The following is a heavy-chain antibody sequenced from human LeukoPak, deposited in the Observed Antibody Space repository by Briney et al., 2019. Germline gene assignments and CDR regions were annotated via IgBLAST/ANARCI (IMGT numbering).Heavy chain of an antibody. J-gene: IGHJ5*02. V-gene: IGHV3-15*01. CDR3: TTDGYCSGGSCYSNWFDP. CDR2: IKSKTDGGTT. CDR1: GFTFSNAW. Sequence: GGSLRLSCAASGFTFSNAWMSWVRQAPGKGLEWVGRIKSKTDGGTTDYAAPVKGRFTISRDDSKNTLYLQMNSLKTEDTAVYYCTTDGYCSGGSCYSNWFDPWGQGTLVTVSS. D-gene: IGHD2-15*01.